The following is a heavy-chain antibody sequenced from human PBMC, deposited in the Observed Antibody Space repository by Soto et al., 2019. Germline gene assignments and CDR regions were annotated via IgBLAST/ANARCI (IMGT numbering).Heavy chain of an antibody. V-gene: IGHV3-33*01. CDR1: GFTFSSYG. D-gene: IGHD2-15*01. J-gene: IGHJ6*02. CDR2: IWYDGSNK. Sequence: GGSLRLSCAASGFTFSSYGMHWVRQAPGKGLEWVAVIWYDGSNKYYADSVKGRFTISRDNSKNTLYLQMNSLRAEDTAVYYCAREFYCSGGSCYLFYYYYYGMDVWGQGTTVTVSS. CDR3: AREFYCSGGSCYLFYYYYYGMDV.